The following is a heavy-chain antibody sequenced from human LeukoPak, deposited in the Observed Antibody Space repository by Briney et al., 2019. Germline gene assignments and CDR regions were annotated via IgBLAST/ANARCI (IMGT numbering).Heavy chain of an antibody. J-gene: IGHJ5*01. CDR3: ARDRNVIGADFDS. CDR1: GLIFENFA. CDR2: VSFDGTNN. Sequence: GSPRLSCVASGLIFENFAIHWVRQAPGKGLEWVSIVSFDGTNNFYADSVNGRFTVSRGNSKNTVYLHMNSLRPDDTAVYFCARDRNVIGADFDSWGQGTLVTVSS. D-gene: IGHD2/OR15-2a*01. V-gene: IGHV3-30*04.